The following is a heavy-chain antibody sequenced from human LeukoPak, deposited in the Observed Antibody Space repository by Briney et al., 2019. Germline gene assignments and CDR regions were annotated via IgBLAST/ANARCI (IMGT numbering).Heavy chain of an antibody. Sequence: GGSLRLSCTASGFTFSSYEMNWVRQAPGKGLEWVSYISSSGSTIYYADSVKGRFTISRDNAKNSLYLQMNSLRAEDTAVYYCARFSSKDGYNQYYFDYWGQGTLVTVSS. J-gene: IGHJ4*02. D-gene: IGHD5-24*01. CDR3: ARFSSKDGYNQYYFDY. V-gene: IGHV3-48*03. CDR2: ISSSGSTI. CDR1: GFTFSSYE.